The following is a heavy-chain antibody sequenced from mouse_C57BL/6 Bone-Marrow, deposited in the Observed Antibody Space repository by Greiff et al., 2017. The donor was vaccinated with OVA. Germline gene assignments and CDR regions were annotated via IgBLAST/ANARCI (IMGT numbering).Heavy chain of an antibody. CDR2: ISSGSSTI. D-gene: IGHD5-5*01. J-gene: IGHJ1*03. CDR3: ASPLPSKGWYFDV. CDR1: GFTFSDYG. V-gene: IGHV5-17*01. Sequence: VQLQQSGGGLVKPGGSLKLSCAASGFTFSDYGMHWVRQAPEKGLEWVAYISSGSSTIYYADTVKGRFTISRDNAKNTLFLQMTSLRSEDTAMYYCASPLPSKGWYFDVWGTGTTVTVSS.